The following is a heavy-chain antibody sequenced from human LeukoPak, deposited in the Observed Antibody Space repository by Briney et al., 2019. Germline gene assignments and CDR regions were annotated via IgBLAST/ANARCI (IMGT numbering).Heavy chain of an antibody. CDR2: INPNSGRT. CDR1: GYTFTSSD. D-gene: IGHD6-13*01. CDR3: ARGRSGLAAAGTYDY. V-gene: IGHV1-8*01. J-gene: IGHJ4*02. Sequence: ASVKVSCKTSGYTFTSSDISWVRQAAGQGLEWMGWINPNSGRTGYAQKFQGRVTMTADTSIRTAYTELRSLRFDDTAVYYCARGRSGLAAAGTYDYWGQGTLITVSS.